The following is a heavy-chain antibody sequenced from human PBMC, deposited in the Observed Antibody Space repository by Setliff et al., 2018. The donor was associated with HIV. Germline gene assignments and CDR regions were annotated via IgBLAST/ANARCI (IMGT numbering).Heavy chain of an antibody. Sequence: GESLKISCKGSGYSFSNYWIGWVRQMPGKGLEWMGIIYPGDSDTRYSPSFQVQVTISADKSISTAYLHWSSLEASDTAIYYCARHFSVAGDAFDVWGQGTMVTVSS. CDR3: ARHFSVAGDAFDV. V-gene: IGHV5-51*01. J-gene: IGHJ3*01. CDR1: GYSFSNYW. CDR2: IYPGDSDT. D-gene: IGHD6-19*01.